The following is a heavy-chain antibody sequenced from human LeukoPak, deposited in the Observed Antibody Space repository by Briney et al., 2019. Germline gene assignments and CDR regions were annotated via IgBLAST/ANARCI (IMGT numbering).Heavy chain of an antibody. V-gene: IGHV3-21*01. CDR2: ISSISTYT. Sequence: RGSLRLSCAASGFIFSNYGMIWVRQAPGKWPEWVSSISSISTYTHYADSVKGRFIISRDNAENSLYLQMNSLRAEDTAVYYCARDDPLWTPYGMDVWGQGTTVTVSS. D-gene: IGHD3-10*01. J-gene: IGHJ6*02. CDR1: GFIFSNYG. CDR3: ARDDPLWTPYGMDV.